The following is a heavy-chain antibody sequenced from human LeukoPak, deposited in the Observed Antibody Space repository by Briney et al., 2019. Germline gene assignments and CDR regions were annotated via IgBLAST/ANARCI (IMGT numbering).Heavy chain of an antibody. CDR2: ISTYNGNP. V-gene: IGHV1-18*01. CDR1: GYTYIDYG. J-gene: IGHJ4*02. CDR3: ARSMLRAVTQVASDY. Sequence: GASVKVSCKASGYTYIDYGSSWVRHAPGGGLEWMGWISTYNGNPIYADQLQGRVTMTTDTSTSTAYMQLTSLTADDTAVYYCARSMLRAVTQVASDYWGQGTLVTVSS. D-gene: IGHD3-10*01.